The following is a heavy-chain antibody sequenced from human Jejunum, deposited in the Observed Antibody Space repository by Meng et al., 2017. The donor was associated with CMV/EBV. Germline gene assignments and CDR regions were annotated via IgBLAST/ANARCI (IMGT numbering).Heavy chain of an antibody. CDR2: IIPVLGIS. V-gene: IGHV1-69*04. J-gene: IGHJ6*02. CDR1: VYTFTSFE. Sequence: ASVYTFTSFERNGVRQAHGQGREWMGRIIPVLGISTYAQRFQDRVTMTADKFTSTIYMELSSLRSEDTATYYCAQVSTFYYAMDVWGQGTTVTVSS. D-gene: IGHD5/OR15-5a*01. CDR3: AQVSTFYYAMDV.